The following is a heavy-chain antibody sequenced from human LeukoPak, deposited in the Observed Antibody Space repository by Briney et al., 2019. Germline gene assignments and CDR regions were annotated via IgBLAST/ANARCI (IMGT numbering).Heavy chain of an antibody. D-gene: IGHD6-13*01. CDR1: GYTFTSYG. V-gene: IGHV1-18*01. CDR3: ARGGGAYSSSWYSYYYYMDV. Sequence: ASVKVSCKASGYTFTSYGISWVRQAPGQGLEWMGWISAYNGNTNYAQKLQGRVTMTTDTSTSTAYMELRSLRSDDTAVYYCARGGGAYSSSWYSYYYYMDVWGKGTTVTVSS. J-gene: IGHJ6*03. CDR2: ISAYNGNT.